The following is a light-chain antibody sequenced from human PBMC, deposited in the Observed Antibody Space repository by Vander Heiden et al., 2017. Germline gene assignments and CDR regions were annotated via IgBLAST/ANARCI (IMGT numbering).Light chain of an antibody. CDR3: SSYAGSQVV. V-gene: IGLV2-8*01. CDR1: SSNVGGYNY. CDR2: EVS. Sequence: QSAPTHPPFASGSPRQSVTISCTGTSSNVGGYNYVSWYQQHPGKAPKLIIYEVSKRPSGVPDRFSGSKSGNTASLTVSGLQAEDEADYYCSSYAGSQVVFGGGTKLTVL. J-gene: IGLJ2*01.